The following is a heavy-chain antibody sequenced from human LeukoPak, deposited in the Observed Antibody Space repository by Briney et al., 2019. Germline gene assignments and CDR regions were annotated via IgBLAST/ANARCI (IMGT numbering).Heavy chain of an antibody. J-gene: IGHJ4*02. CDR1: GFTVSSTY. CDR2: IYSGGTT. CDR3: ARDLYDYGSY. V-gene: IGHV3-66*01. D-gene: IGHD4/OR15-4a*01. Sequence: GGSLILSCAASGFTVSSTYMSWVRQAPGKGLEWVSVIYSGGTTYYADSVKGRFTISRDNSKNTLYLQMNSLRTEHTAVYYCARDLYDYGSYWGQGTLVTVSS.